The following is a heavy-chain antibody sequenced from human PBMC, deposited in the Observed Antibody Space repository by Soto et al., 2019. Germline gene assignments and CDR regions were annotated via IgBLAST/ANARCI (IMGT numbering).Heavy chain of an antibody. D-gene: IGHD4-17*01. J-gene: IGHJ4*02. V-gene: IGHV4-30-4*01. CDR1: GGSISSGDYY. CDR3: ARSWGTTVNFDY. CDR2: IYYSGST. Sequence: SETLSLTCTVSGGSISSGDYYWSWIRQPPGKGLEWIGYIYYSGSTYYNPSLKSRVTISVDTSKNQFSLKLSSVTAADTAVYYCARSWGTTVNFDYWGQGTLVTVSS.